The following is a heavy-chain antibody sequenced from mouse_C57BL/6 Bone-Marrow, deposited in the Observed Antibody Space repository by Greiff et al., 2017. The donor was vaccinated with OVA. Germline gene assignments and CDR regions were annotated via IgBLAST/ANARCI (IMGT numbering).Heavy chain of an antibody. CDR3: ARERIFLFITTVVANWYFDV. J-gene: IGHJ1*03. Sequence: DVQLVESGGGLVKPGGSLKLSCAASGFTFSSYAMSWVRQTPEKRLEWVATISDGGSYTYYPDNVKGRFTISRDNAKNNLYLQMSHLKSEDTAMYYCARERIFLFITTVVANWYFDVWGTGTTVTVSS. D-gene: IGHD1-1*01. CDR2: ISDGGSYT. CDR1: GFTFSSYA. V-gene: IGHV5-4*01.